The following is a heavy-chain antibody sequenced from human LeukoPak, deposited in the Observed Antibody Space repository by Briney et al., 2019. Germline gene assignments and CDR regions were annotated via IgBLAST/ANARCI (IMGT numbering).Heavy chain of an antibody. V-gene: IGHV3-9*01. Sequence: PGGSLRLSCAASGFTFDDYAMHWVRQAPGKGLEWVSGISWNSGSIGYADSLKGRFTISRDNAKSSLYLQMNSLRAEDTALYYCAKDIDYDSSGYYLDAFDIWGQGTMVTVSS. J-gene: IGHJ3*02. CDR1: GFTFDDYA. D-gene: IGHD3-22*01. CDR3: AKDIDYDSSGYYLDAFDI. CDR2: ISWNSGSI.